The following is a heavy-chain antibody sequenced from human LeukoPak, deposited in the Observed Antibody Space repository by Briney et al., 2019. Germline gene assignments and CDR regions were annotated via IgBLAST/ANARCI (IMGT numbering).Heavy chain of an antibody. J-gene: IGHJ3*02. CDR3: ARVLTRRMGASDI. CDR2: IKQDGSEK. V-gene: IGHV3-7*01. D-gene: IGHD2-21*02. CDR1: GFTFSSYW. Sequence: GGSLRLSCAASGFTFSSYWMSWVRQAPGKGLEWVANIKQDGSEKYYVDSVKGRFAISRDNAKNSLYLQMNSLRAEDTAVYYCARVLTRRMGASDIWGQGTMVTVSS.